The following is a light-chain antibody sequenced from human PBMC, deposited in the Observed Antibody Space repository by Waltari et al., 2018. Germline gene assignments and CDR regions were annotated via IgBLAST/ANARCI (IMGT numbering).Light chain of an antibody. CDR1: QSLLYYYNDKNH. CDR3: QQYYSRQT. J-gene: IGKJ1*01. V-gene: IGKV4-1*01. CDR2: RAA. Sequence: DIVMTQSPESLAVSLGERATNNCKSSQSLLYYYNDKNHLAWYQQTPGQPPKLLIYRAADRQAGVPDRFSGSGSGTDFTLTISDLQAEDVAVYYRQQYYSRQTFDQGTKVEIK.